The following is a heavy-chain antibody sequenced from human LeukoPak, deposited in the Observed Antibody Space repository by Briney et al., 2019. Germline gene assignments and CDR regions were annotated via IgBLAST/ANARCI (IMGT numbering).Heavy chain of an antibody. D-gene: IGHD3-10*01. V-gene: IGHV3-23*01. J-gene: IGHJ3*02. Sequence: GGSLRLSCAASGFTFSSYAMSWVRQAPGKGLEWVSAISGSGGSTYYADSVEGRFAISRDNSKNTLYLQMNSLRAEDTAVYYCAKDVLWFGESGDAFDIWGQGTMVTVSS. CDR3: AKDVLWFGESGDAFDI. CDR2: ISGSGGST. CDR1: GFTFSSYA.